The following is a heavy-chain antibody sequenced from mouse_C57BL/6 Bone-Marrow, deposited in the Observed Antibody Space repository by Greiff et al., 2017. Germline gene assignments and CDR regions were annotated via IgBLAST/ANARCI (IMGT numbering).Heavy chain of an antibody. CDR2: IYPGGGYT. CDR3: ARCYYGNLDY. D-gene: IGHD2-1*01. Sequence: VHLVESGAELVRPGTSVKMSCKASGYTFTNYWIGWAKQRPGHGLEWIGDIYPGGGYTNYNEKFKGKATLTADKSSSTAYMQFSSLTSEDSAIYYCARCYYGNLDYWGQGTTLTVSS. CDR1: GYTFTNYW. J-gene: IGHJ2*01. V-gene: IGHV1-63*01.